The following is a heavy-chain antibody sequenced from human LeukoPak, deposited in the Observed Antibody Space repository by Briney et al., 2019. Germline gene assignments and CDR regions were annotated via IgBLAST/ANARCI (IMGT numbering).Heavy chain of an antibody. D-gene: IGHD3/OR15-3a*01. J-gene: IGHJ4*02. CDR1: GYTFNNSD. V-gene: IGHV1-8*01. CDR2: VNPKSGNT. CDR3: ARARENSYDLWTYRLYYFNC. Sequence: ASVKVSCKASGYTFNNSDVNWVRQPSGQGLESMGWVNPKSGNTGYAQSFQGRVTMTRNTSISTAYMELSSLGSVDTAVYYCARARENSYDLWTYRLYYFNCWGQGTLVTVSS.